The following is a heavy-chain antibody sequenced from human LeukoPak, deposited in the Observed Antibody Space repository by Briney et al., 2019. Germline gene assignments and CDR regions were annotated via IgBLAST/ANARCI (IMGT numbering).Heavy chain of an antibody. CDR3: AKGVDYCSGGSCPADY. Sequence: AGRSLRLSCAASGFTFSNYGIHWVRQAPGKGLEWVAVISYDGNNKSYPDSVKGRFTISRDNSKNTLFLQMNSLRAEDTAVYYCAKGVDYCSGGSCPADYWGPGTLVTVSS. CDR1: GFTFSNYG. V-gene: IGHV3-30*18. J-gene: IGHJ4*02. D-gene: IGHD2-15*01. CDR2: ISYDGNNK.